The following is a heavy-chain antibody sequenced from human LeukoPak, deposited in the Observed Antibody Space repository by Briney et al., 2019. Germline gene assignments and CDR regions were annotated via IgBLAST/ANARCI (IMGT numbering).Heavy chain of an antibody. V-gene: IGHV3-74*01. D-gene: IGHD6-19*01. CDR3: ARAVSGWQAIDY. CDR2: INSDGSNT. CDR1: GLTFSSSW. Sequence: PGGSLRLSXAASGLTFSSSWMYWVRQAPGKGLVWVSDINSDGSNTRYADSVRGRFTISRDNAKEMVHLQMNSLRAEDTAVYYCARAVSGWQAIDYWGQGTLVTVSS. J-gene: IGHJ4*02.